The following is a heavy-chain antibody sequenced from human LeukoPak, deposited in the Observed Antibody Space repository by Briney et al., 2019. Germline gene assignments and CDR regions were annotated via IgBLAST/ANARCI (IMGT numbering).Heavy chain of an antibody. CDR2: IKQDGSEK. D-gene: IGHD6-6*01. CDR1: GFTFSSYW. J-gene: IGHJ4*02. V-gene: IGHV3-7*01. CDR3: ATTPYSSSSPFDY. Sequence: GGSLRLSCAASGFTFSSYWMSWVRQAPGEGLEWVANIKQDGSEKYYVDSVKGRFTISRDNAKNSLYLQMNSLRAEDTAVYYCATTPYSSSSPFDYWGQGTLVTVSS.